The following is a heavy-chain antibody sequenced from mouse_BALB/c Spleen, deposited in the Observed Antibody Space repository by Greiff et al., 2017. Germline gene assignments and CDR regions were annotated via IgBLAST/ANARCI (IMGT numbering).Heavy chain of an antibody. Sequence: EVQVVESGGGLVKPGGSLKLSCAASGFTFGDYYMYWVRQTPEKRLEWVATISDGGSYTYYPDSVKGRFTISRDNAKNNLYLQMSSLKSEDTAMYYCARGLYYRYENYYAMDYWGQGTSVTVSS. D-gene: IGHD2-14*01. J-gene: IGHJ4*01. CDR3: ARGLYYRYENYYAMDY. V-gene: IGHV5-4*02. CDR1: GFTFGDYY. CDR2: ISDGGSYT.